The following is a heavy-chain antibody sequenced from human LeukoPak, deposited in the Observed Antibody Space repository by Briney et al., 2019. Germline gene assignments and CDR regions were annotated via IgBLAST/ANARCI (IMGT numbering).Heavy chain of an antibody. Sequence: GGVLSLSCAAPGFTFSSYSMNWVRQPPGKGLEWSPSISSISSYIYYADSVKGRFTISRDNAKNPLYLQMNSLRAQDTAVYYCARDRSTQFGELYGMDVWGQGTTVTVSS. D-gene: IGHD3-10*01. J-gene: IGHJ6*02. V-gene: IGHV3-21*01. CDR3: ARDRSTQFGELYGMDV. CDR2: ISSISSYI. CDR1: GFTFSSYS.